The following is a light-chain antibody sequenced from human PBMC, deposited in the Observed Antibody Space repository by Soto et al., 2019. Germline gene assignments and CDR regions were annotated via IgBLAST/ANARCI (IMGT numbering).Light chain of an antibody. Sequence: ETVLTQSPATLSLSPGERATLSCRASQSVHTYLAWYQQKAGQAPRLLIYDASNRATGIPARFSGSESGTDFTLTISRLEPEDCAVYYWQQRSNWPPYTFGQGTKLEIK. J-gene: IGKJ2*01. CDR1: QSVHTY. V-gene: IGKV3-11*01. CDR3: QQRSNWPPYT. CDR2: DAS.